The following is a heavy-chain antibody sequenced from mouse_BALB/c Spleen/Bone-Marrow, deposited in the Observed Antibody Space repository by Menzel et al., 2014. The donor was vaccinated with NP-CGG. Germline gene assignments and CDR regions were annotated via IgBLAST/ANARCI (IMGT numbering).Heavy chain of an antibody. Sequence: EVQLQQSGAELVKPGASVKLSCTASGFNIKDTYMHWVKQRPEQGLEWIGRIDPASGNTKYDPKFQGKATITANTSSNTAYLQLSSLTSEDTAVYYCARYYYGYYFDYWGQGTTLTVSS. CDR2: IDPASGNT. V-gene: IGHV14-3*02. CDR3: ARYYYGYYFDY. J-gene: IGHJ2*01. CDR1: GFNIKDTY. D-gene: IGHD1-2*01.